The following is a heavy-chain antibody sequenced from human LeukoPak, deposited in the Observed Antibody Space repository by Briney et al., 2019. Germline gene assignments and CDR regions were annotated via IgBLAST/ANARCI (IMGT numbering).Heavy chain of an antibody. CDR1: GGTFSSYA. Sequence: ASVKVSCMASGGTFSSYAISWVRQAPGQGLEWMGGIIPIFGTANYAQKFQGRVTITADKSTSTAYMELSSLRSEDTAVYYCARIRRTDYYDSSVGWFDPWGQGTLVTVSS. V-gene: IGHV1-69*06. J-gene: IGHJ5*02. CDR3: ARIRRTDYYDSSVGWFDP. D-gene: IGHD3-22*01. CDR2: IIPIFGTA.